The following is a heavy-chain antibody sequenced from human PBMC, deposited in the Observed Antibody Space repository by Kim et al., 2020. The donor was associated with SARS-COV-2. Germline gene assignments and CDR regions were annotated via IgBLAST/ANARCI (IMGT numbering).Heavy chain of an antibody. CDR1: GGTFSSYA. V-gene: IGHV1-69*13. CDR3: AMKTDTAMVRANYYYYGMDV. J-gene: IGHJ6*02. D-gene: IGHD5-18*01. Sequence: SVKVSCKASGGTFSSYAISWVRQAPGQGLEWMGGIIPIFGTANYAQKFQGRVTITADESTSTAYMELSSLRSEDTAVYYCAMKTDTAMVRANYYYYGMDVWGQGTTVTVSS. CDR2: IIPIFGTA.